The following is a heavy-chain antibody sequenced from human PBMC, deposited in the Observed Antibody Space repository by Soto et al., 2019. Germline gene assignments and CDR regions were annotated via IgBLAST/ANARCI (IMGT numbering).Heavy chain of an antibody. D-gene: IGHD6-13*01. CDR3: AKADTSKPQLVYYYYYGMDV. CDR1: GFTFSSYG. J-gene: IGHJ6*02. V-gene: IGHV3-30*18. CDR2: ISYDGSNK. Sequence: QVQLVESGGGVVQPGRSLRLSCAASGFTFSSYGMHWVRQAPGKGLEWVAVISYDGSNKYYADSVKGRFTISRDNSKNTLYLQMNSLRAEDTAVYYCAKADTSKPQLVYYYYYGMDVWGQGTTVTVSS.